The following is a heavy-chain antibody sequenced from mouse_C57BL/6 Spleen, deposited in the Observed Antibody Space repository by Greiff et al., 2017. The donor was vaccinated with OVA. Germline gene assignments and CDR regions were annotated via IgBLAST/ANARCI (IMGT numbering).Heavy chain of an antibody. CDR1: GYTFTSYW. D-gene: IGHD2-3*01. J-gene: IGHJ3*01. Sequence: QVQLKQPGAELVKPGASVKLSCKASGYTFTSYWMHWVKQRPGRGLEWIGRIDPNSGGTKYNEKFKSKATLTVDKPSSTAYMQLSSLTSEDSAVYYCAREDGYYEFAYWGQGTLVTVSA. V-gene: IGHV1-72*01. CDR2: IDPNSGGT. CDR3: AREDGYYEFAY.